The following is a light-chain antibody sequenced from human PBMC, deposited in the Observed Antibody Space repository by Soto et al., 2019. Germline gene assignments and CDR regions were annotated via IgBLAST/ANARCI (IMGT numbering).Light chain of an antibody. V-gene: IGKV1-12*01. CDR1: QDISSK. CDR3: QQANSLSIT. CDR2: AAS. J-gene: IGKJ5*01. Sequence: QMTQSPSSLSASVGEKITISCRASQDISSKLAWYQQRPGKAPKXLIYAASSLQSGVPSRFSGIGSGTEFTLSISGLQPEDVETYDGQQANSLSITFGQGTRLEI.